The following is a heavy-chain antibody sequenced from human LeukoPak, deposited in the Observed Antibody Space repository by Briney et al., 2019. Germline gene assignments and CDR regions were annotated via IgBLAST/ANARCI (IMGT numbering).Heavy chain of an antibody. J-gene: IGHJ4*02. V-gene: IGHV2-5*02. D-gene: IGHD3-3*01. CDR3: AHRPYDFWSGSRRGPFDY. CDR1: GFSLSTSGVG. CDR2: IYWDDDK. Sequence: SGPTLVKPTQTLTLTCTFSGFSLSTSGVGVGWIRQPPGKALEWLALIYWDDDKRYSPSPKSRLTITKDTSKNQVVLTMTNMDPVDTATYYCAHRPYDFWSGSRRGPFDYWGQGTLVTVSS.